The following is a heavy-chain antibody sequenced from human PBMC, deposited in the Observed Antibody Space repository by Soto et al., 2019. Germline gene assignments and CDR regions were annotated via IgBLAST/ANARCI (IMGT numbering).Heavy chain of an antibody. CDR2: IRTKVNSYAT. Sequence: EVQLVESGGGLLQPGGSLKLSCAASGFTFSGSAIHWVRQASGKGLEWVGRIRTKVNSYATTYGASVKGRFTISRDDSENTPYLQINSRIAEDTDVYYCSTEPGHYWGQGTLVTVSS. D-gene: IGHD3-10*01. J-gene: IGHJ4*02. CDR3: STEPGHY. CDR1: GFTFSGSA. V-gene: IGHV3-73*01.